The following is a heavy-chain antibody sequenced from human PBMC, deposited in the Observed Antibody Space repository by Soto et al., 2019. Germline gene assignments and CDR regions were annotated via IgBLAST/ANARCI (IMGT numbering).Heavy chain of an antibody. D-gene: IGHD2-21*02. CDR1: GYTFTSYG. J-gene: IGHJ6*02. V-gene: IGHV1-18*01. Sequence: ASVKVSCKASGYTFTSYGISWVRQAPGQGLEWMGWISAYNGNTNYAQKLQGRVTMTTDTSTSTAYMELRSLRSDDTAVYYCAREVVVTTNSYGMDVWGQGTTVTVSS. CDR3: AREVVVTTNSYGMDV. CDR2: ISAYNGNT.